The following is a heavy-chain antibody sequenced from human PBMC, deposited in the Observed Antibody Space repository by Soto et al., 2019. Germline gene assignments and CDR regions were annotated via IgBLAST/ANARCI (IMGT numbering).Heavy chain of an antibody. CDR3: ARGNLTGDLNDAFDI. V-gene: IGHV3-64*01. D-gene: IGHD7-27*01. CDR2: ISSNGGST. J-gene: IGHJ3*02. CDR1: GFTFSSYA. Sequence: GGSLRLSCAASGFTFSSYAMHWVRQAPGKGLEYVSAISSNGGSTYYASSVKGRFTISRDNSKNTLYLQRGSLRAGDMAVYYCARGNLTGDLNDAFDIWGQGTMVTVSS.